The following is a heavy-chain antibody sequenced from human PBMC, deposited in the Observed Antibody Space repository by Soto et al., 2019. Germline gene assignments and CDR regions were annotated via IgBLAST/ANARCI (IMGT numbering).Heavy chain of an antibody. D-gene: IGHD3-9*01. J-gene: IGHJ4*02. Sequence: EVQLVESGGGLIQPGGSLRLSCAASGFTVSINNMSWVRQAPGKGLEWVSVTYSGGSTYYADSVKGRFTISRDNSKNTLYLQMNSLRAEDTAVYYCARGVTYDILTGYYLGNYYFDYWGQGTLVTVSS. V-gene: IGHV3-53*01. CDR1: GFTVSINN. CDR3: ARGVTYDILTGYYLGNYYFDY. CDR2: TYSGGST.